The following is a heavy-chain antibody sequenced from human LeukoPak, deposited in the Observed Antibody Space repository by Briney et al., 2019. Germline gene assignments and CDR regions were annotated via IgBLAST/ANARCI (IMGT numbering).Heavy chain of an antibody. CDR1: GGSISISSHY. J-gene: IGHJ4*02. V-gene: IGHV4-39*01. D-gene: IGHD2-2*01. CDR2: MYYSGGT. CDR3: ARLVRYCSTNSCYPFDY. Sequence: PSETLSLTCTVSGGSISISSHYWGWIRQPPGKGLEWIGSMYYSGGTYYNPSLKSRATISIDTSKNQFSLKLNSVTAADTAVYYCARLVRYCSTNSCYPFDYWGQGTLVTVSS.